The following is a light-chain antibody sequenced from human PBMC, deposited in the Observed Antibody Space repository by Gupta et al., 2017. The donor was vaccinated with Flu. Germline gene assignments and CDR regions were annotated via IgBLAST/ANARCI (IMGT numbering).Light chain of an antibody. V-gene: IGKV1-27*01. CDR1: QGISNS. CDR2: AAS. J-gene: IGKJ1*01. Sequence: QSSLSASVGDRVTITCRASQGISNSLAWFQQRPGKVPKLLIYAASTLQSGVPSRFSGSGSGTDFTLTISSLQPEDVATYYCQKYNSVPPAFGQGTKVEIK. CDR3: QKYNSVPPA.